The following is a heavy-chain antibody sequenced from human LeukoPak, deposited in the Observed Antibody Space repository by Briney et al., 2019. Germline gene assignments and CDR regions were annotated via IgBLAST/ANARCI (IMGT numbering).Heavy chain of an antibody. D-gene: IGHD3-10*01. V-gene: IGHV1-18*04. J-gene: IGHJ6*04. CDR2: ISAYNGNT. CDR3: ARVTMVRGVDYYGMDV. Sequence: ASVKVSCKASGYTFTSYGISWVRQAPGQGLEWMGWISAYNGNTNYAQKLQGRVTMTTDTSTSTAYMELRSLRSDDTAVYYCARVTMVRGVDYYGMDVWGKGTTVTVSS. CDR1: GYTFTSYG.